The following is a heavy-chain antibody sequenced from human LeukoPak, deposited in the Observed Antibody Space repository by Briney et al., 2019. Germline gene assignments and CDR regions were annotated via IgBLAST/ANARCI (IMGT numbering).Heavy chain of an antibody. Sequence: GGSLRLSCAASGFTFTNYWMSWVRQAPGKGLEWVANINQDGSEKYYVDSVKGRFTISRDNAKNSLYLQMNSLRAEDTAVYYCARDYGDYWGQGTLVTVPS. J-gene: IGHJ4*02. CDR1: GFTFTNYW. D-gene: IGHD4-17*01. CDR3: ARDYGDY. CDR2: INQDGSEK. V-gene: IGHV3-7*01.